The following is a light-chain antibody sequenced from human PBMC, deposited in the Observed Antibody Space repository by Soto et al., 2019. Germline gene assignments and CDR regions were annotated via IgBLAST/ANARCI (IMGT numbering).Light chain of an antibody. Sequence: QSVLTQPPSVSGAPGQRVTVSCTGSSSNIGAGYDVHWYQQLPGTAPKLLIYDNNNRPSGVPDRFSGSKSGTSASLAITGLQGEDEADYYCHSYDSSLSGVVFGGGTKLTVL. CDR3: HSYDSSLSGVV. J-gene: IGLJ2*01. CDR2: DNN. CDR1: SSNIGAGYD. V-gene: IGLV1-40*01.